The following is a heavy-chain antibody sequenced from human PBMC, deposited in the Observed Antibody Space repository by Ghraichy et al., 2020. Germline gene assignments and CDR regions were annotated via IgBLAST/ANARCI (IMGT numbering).Heavy chain of an antibody. Sequence: GGSLRLSCAASGFTFSSYGMHWVRQAPGKGLEWVAFIRYDGSNKYYADSVKGRFTISRDNSKNTLYLQMNSLRAEDTAVYYCAKDQEVRGFWYFDLWGRGTLVTVSS. CDR2: IRYDGSNK. D-gene: IGHD3-10*01. CDR1: GFTFSSYG. J-gene: IGHJ2*01. CDR3: AKDQEVRGFWYFDL. V-gene: IGHV3-30*02.